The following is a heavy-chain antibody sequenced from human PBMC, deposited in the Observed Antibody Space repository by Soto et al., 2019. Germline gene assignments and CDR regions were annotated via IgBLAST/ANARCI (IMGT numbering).Heavy chain of an antibody. Sequence: SETLSLTCTVSGGSISRYYWSWIRQSPGKGLEWVGYIYYGGTTSYNPSLKSRVTISLETSKSQFSLRLTSVTAADTAVYYCARLGRYYQSLDSWGPGTLVTVSS. CDR1: GGSISRYY. V-gene: IGHV4-59*08. CDR2: IYYGGTT. D-gene: IGHD3-10*01. CDR3: ARLGRYYQSLDS. J-gene: IGHJ5*01.